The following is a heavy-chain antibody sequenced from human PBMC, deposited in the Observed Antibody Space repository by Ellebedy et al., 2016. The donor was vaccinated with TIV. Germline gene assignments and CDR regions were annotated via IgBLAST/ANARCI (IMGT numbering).Heavy chain of an antibody. J-gene: IGHJ4*02. V-gene: IGHV3-23*01. CDR3: TRDSGWEESD. D-gene: IGHD1-26*01. CDR1: GFTFHNYA. Sequence: GESLKISXAASGFTFHNYAMSWVRQAPGRGLEWVSAISDSGSRTYYADSVKGRFTTSRDNSKNTLHLQMNSLRVEDTAVYFCTRDSGWEESDWGQGTLVIVSS. CDR2: ISDSGSRT.